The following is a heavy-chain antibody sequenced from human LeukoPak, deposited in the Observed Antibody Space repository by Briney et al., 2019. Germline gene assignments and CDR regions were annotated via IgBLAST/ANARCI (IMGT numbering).Heavy chain of an antibody. Sequence: PGGSLRLSCAASGFTFSSYAKSWVRQAPGKGLEWVSAISGSGGSTYYADSVKGRFTISRDNSKNTLYLQMNSLRAEDTAVYYCAKVQSSSWYYFDYWGQGTLVTVSS. CDR3: AKVQSSSWYYFDY. CDR1: GFTFSSYA. V-gene: IGHV3-23*01. D-gene: IGHD6-13*01. J-gene: IGHJ4*02. CDR2: ISGSGGST.